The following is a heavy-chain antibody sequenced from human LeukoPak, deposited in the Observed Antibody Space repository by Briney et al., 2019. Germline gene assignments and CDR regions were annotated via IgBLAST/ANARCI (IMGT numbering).Heavy chain of an antibody. Sequence: ASVKVSCKASGYTFTTYAMNWVRQAPGQGLEWMGWINTNTGNPTYAQGFTGRFVFSLDTSVSTAYLQISSLKAEDTAVYYCARPSNYDILTGYYESYYYMDVWGKGTTVTVSS. V-gene: IGHV7-4-1*02. J-gene: IGHJ6*03. D-gene: IGHD3-9*01. CDR3: ARPSNYDILTGYYESYYYMDV. CDR2: INTNTGNP. CDR1: GYTFTTYA.